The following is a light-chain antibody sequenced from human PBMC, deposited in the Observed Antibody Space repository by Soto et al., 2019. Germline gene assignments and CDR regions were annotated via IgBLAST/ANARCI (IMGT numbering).Light chain of an antibody. CDR3: QQYNSYSSIT. Sequence: DIQMTQSPSTLSASVGDRVTITCRASQNINNWLAWYQQKPGKAPEILIYKASTLESGVPSRFSGSGSGTEFTLTISSLQPDDFATYYCQQYNSYSSITFGQGTRLEIK. V-gene: IGKV1-5*03. CDR2: KAS. CDR1: QNINNW. J-gene: IGKJ5*01.